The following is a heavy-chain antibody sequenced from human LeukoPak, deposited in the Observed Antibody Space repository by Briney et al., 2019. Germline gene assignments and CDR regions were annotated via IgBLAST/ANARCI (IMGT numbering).Heavy chain of an antibody. V-gene: IGHV4-61*02. J-gene: IGHJ4*02. Sequence: SETLSLTCTVSDDSISSSSYYWSWIRQPAGKGLEWIGRIYTSGSTNYNPSLKSRVTMSVDTSKNQFSLKLSSVTAADTAVYYCARDRGTWNDDGFDYWGQGTLVTVSS. CDR1: DDSISSSSYY. CDR2: IYTSGST. D-gene: IGHD1-1*01. CDR3: ARDRGTWNDDGFDY.